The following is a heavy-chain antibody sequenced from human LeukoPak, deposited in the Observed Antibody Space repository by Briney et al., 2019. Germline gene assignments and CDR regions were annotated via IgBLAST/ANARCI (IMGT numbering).Heavy chain of an antibody. CDR1: GGTFSSYA. V-gene: IGHV1-69*01. D-gene: IGHD3-10*01. J-gene: IGHJ3*02. Sequence: SVKVSCKASGGTFSSYAISWVRQAPGQGLEWMGGIIPIFGTANYAQKFQGRVTITADESTSTAYMELSSLRSDDTAVYYCARVFYYGSGSYWFAFDIWGQGTMVTVSS. CDR2: IIPIFGTA. CDR3: ARVFYYGSGSYWFAFDI.